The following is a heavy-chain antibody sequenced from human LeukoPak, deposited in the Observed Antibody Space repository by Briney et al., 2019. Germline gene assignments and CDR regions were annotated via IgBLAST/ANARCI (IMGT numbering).Heavy chain of an antibody. CDR1: GGTFSSYA. V-gene: IGHV1-69*13. D-gene: IGHD2-21*02. CDR3: ARGLGKHIVVVTADYYYYMDV. J-gene: IGHJ6*03. Sequence: SVKVSCKASGGTFSSYAISWVRQAPGQGLEWMGGIIPIFGTANYAQKFQGRVTITADESTSTAYMELSSLRSEDTAVYYCARGLGKHIVVVTADYYYYMDVWGKGTTVTVSS. CDR2: IIPIFGTA.